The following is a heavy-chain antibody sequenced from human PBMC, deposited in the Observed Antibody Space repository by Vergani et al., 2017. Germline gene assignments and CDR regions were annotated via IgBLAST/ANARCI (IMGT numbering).Heavy chain of an antibody. V-gene: IGHV4-61*05. CDR1: GGSISSSSYY. Sequence: QLQLQESGPGLVKPSETLSLTCTVSGGSISSSSYYWGWIRQPPGKGLECIGYIYYSGSTNYNPSLKSRVTISVDTSKNQFSLKLSSVTAADTAVYYCARASRGYYYYYMDVWGKGTTVTVSS. J-gene: IGHJ6*03. CDR2: IYYSGST. CDR3: ARASRGYYYYYMDV.